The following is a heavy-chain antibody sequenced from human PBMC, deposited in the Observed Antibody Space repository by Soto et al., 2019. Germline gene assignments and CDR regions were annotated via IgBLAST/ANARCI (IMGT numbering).Heavy chain of an antibody. Sequence: SETLSLTCTVSGGSISSGGYYWSWIRQHPGKGLEWIGYIYYSGSTYYNPSLKSRVTISVDTSKNQFSLKLSSVTAADTAVYYCARQFLAYDSSGYYVSDYYYGMDVWGQGTTVTVSS. CDR2: IYYSGST. D-gene: IGHD3-22*01. CDR3: ARQFLAYDSSGYYVSDYYYGMDV. V-gene: IGHV4-31*03. J-gene: IGHJ6*02. CDR1: GGSISSGGYY.